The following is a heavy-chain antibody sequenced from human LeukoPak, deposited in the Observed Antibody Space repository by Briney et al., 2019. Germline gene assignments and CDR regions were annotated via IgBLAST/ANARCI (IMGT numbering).Heavy chain of an antibody. D-gene: IGHD5-24*01. CDR3: ARRDGDNDRGFDC. Sequence: GGSLRLSCAASGFILGSYGMHWVRQAPGKGLEWVAVIWYDGSKKYYADSVKGRFAISRDNSKNTLYLQMNSLRAEDTAVYYCARRDGDNDRGFDCWGQGTLVTVSS. V-gene: IGHV3-33*01. CDR2: IWYDGSKK. J-gene: IGHJ4*02. CDR1: GFILGSYG.